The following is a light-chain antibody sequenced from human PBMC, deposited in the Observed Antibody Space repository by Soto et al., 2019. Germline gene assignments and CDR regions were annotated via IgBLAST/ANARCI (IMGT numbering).Light chain of an antibody. CDR2: DAS. V-gene: IGKV1-5*01. CDR1: QSISSW. J-gene: IGKJ1*01. CDR3: QQYNSYSPRT. Sequence: DIQMTQSPSTLSASVGDRVTITCRASQSISSWLAWYQQKPGKAPKLLIYDASSLESGVPSRFSGSVSGTEFTLTISSLQPDDFATYYCQQYNSYSPRTFGQGTKVDIK.